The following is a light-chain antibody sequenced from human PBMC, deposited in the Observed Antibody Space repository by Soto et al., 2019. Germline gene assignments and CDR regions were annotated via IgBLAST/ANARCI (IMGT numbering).Light chain of an antibody. V-gene: IGKV1-27*01. CDR2: AAS. J-gene: IGKJ4*01. Sequence: DIQMTQSPSSLSASVGSRVTITWRASQGISNFVAWYQQQPGKVPKVLIYAASTLQSGVPSRFSGSGSGTDFTLTISSLQPEDVATYYCQYYNTAPLTFGGGTKVDI. CDR3: QYYNTAPLT. CDR1: QGISNF.